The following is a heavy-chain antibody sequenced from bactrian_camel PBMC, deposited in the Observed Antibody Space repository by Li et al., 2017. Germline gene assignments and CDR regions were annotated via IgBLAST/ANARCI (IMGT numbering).Heavy chain of an antibody. V-gene: IGHV3S40*01. CDR1: GFAFSSYD. CDR2: INNGGGHRT. D-gene: IGHD5*01. Sequence: VQLVESGGGLVQPGGSLRLSCAASGFAFSSYDMSWVRQAPGKGLEWVSAINNGGGHRTYYADSVKGRFTISRDNAKNTVYLQLNSLKPEDTAVYYCAPMLRDYGLARDAFDYWGQGTQVTVS. CDR3: APMLRDYGLARDAFDY. J-gene: IGHJ4*01.